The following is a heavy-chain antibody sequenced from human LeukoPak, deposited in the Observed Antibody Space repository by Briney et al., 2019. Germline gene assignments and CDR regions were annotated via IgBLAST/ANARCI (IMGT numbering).Heavy chain of an antibody. V-gene: IGHV4-34*01. CDR2: INHSGST. D-gene: IGHD3-9*01. Sequence: SETLSLICAVYGGSFSGYYWSWIRQPPGKGLEWIGEINHSGSTNYNPSLKSRVTISVDTSKNQFSLKLSSVTAADTAVYYCARGKEAPDILTAYPHAPFDYWGQGTLVTVSS. J-gene: IGHJ4*02. CDR1: GGSFSGYY. CDR3: ARGKEAPDILTAYPHAPFDY.